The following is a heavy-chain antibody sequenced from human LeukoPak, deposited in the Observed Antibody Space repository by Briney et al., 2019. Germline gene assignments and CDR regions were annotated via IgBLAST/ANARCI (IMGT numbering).Heavy chain of an antibody. Sequence: SETLSLTCTVSGGSISTYYWSWIRQPPGKGLKWIGYIYYSGSTNYNPSLKSRVTISLDTSKNQFSLKLRSVTAADTAVYFCVRERQGAAVLRLFDYWGQGTLVPVSS. D-gene: IGHD5-12*01. V-gene: IGHV4-59*01. CDR1: GGSISTYY. CDR3: VRERQGAAVLRLFDY. J-gene: IGHJ4*02. CDR2: IYYSGST.